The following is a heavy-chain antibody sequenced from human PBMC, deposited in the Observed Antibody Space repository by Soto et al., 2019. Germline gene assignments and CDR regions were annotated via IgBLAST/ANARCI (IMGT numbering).Heavy chain of an antibody. J-gene: IGHJ4*02. V-gene: IGHV1-69*01. Sequence: HVQLVQSGAEVKKPWSSVKVSCQASGGTFSIYRINWVRQAPGQGIEWIGGIIPMFGAPNYAQKFQGRVTMTADETTSTAYMELSSLASADTAVYFCARAFRQWLEKAGFDYWGQGTRVTVSS. CDR2: IIPMFGAP. D-gene: IGHD6-19*01. CDR3: ARAFRQWLEKAGFDY. CDR1: GGTFSIYR.